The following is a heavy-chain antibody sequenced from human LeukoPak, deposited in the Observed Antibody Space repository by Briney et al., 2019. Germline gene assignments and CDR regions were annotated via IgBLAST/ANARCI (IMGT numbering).Heavy chain of an antibody. CDR1: GITYTRYG. CDR3: ASWECYGSGSLDY. D-gene: IGHD3-10*01. V-gene: IGHV1-18*01. CDR2: ISAYNGNT. Sequence: GASVKVSCTASGITYTRYGIKRVRQAPGQGLEWMGWISAYNGNTNYAQKLQGRVTMTTDTSTSTAYMDLRSLRADDTAVYYCASWECYGSGSLDYWGQGTLVTVSS. J-gene: IGHJ4*02.